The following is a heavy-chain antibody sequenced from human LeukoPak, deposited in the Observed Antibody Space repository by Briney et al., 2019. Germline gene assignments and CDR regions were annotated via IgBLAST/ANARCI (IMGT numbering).Heavy chain of an antibody. V-gene: IGHV5-51*01. CDR2: IYLGDSDT. J-gene: IGHJ4*02. CDR1: GYNFRSYW. D-gene: IGHD1-26*01. Sequence: GESLKISYKGSGYNFRSYWIGWVRQMPGKGLEWMGIIYLGDSDTRYSPSFQGQVTISADKSISSAYLQWSSLKASDTAMYYCAGSQRGITFDYWGQGTLVTVSS. CDR3: AGSQRGITFDY.